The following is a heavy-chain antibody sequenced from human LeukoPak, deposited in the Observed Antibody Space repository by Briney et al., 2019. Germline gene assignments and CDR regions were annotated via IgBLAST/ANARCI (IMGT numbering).Heavy chain of an antibody. Sequence: GASVKVSCKASGYTFTSYAMNWVRQAPGQGLEWMGWINTNTGNPTYAQGFTGRFVFSLDTSVSTAYLQISSLKAEDTAVYYCARDYSYYDSSGYYHWGQGTLVTVSS. J-gene: IGHJ4*02. CDR2: INTNTGNP. D-gene: IGHD3-22*01. CDR3: ARDYSYYDSSGYYH. CDR1: GYTFTSYA. V-gene: IGHV7-4-1*02.